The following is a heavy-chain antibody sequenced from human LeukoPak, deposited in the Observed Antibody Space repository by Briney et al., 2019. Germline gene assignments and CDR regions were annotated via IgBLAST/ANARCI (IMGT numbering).Heavy chain of an antibody. CDR1: GFTVSSNY. CDR3: ASYGDYEYYYYYTMDV. CDR2: IYSGGST. Sequence: PGGSLRLSCAASGFTVSSNYMSWVRQAPGKGLEWVSVIYSGGSTYYADSVRGRFTISRDNSKNTLYLQMNSLRAEDAAMYYCASYGDYEYYYYYTMDVWGQGTPVTVPS. V-gene: IGHV3-66*01. J-gene: IGHJ6*02. D-gene: IGHD4-17*01.